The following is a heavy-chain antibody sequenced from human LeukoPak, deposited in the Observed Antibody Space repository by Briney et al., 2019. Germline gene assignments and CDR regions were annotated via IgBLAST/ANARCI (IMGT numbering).Heavy chain of an antibody. CDR1: GFTFSSYS. D-gene: IGHD6-13*01. CDR2: ISHSGSYI. J-gene: IGHJ4*02. V-gene: IGHV3-21*04. CDR3: AKTYTNSWYSFDC. Sequence: PGGSLRLSCAASGFTFSSYSMNWVRQAPGKGLEWVSSISHSGSYIYYADLVKGRFTISRDNANNMVYLQMDSLRAEDTALYYCAKTYTNSWYSFDCWGQGTRVTVSS.